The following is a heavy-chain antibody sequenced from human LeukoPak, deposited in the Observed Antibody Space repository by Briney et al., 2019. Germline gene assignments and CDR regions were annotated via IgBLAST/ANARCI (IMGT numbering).Heavy chain of an antibody. CDR1: GFTFSNYA. Sequence: GGSLRLSCAASGFTFSNYAMSWVRQAPGKGLEWVSASSGSGCRTHYADSVKGRFTISRDNSKNTLYLQMNSLRAGDTAVYYCAKYAGLYYSDYWGQGTLVTSS. J-gene: IGHJ4*02. D-gene: IGHD2-2*01. V-gene: IGHV3-23*01. CDR3: AKYAGLYYSDY. CDR2: SSGSGCRT.